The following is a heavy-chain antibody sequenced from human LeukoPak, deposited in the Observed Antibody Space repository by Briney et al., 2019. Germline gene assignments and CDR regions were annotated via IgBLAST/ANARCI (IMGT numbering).Heavy chain of an antibody. CDR3: ARDCYYDSSSPCGY. CDR2: ISAYNGNT. J-gene: IGHJ4*02. V-gene: IGHV1-18*01. D-gene: IGHD3-22*01. Sequence: ASVKVSCKASGYTFTSYGISWVRQAPGQGLEWMGWISAYNGNTNYAQKLQGRVTMTTDTSTSTAYMELRSLRSDDTAVYYCARDCYYDSSSPCGYWGRGTLVTVSS. CDR1: GYTFTSYG.